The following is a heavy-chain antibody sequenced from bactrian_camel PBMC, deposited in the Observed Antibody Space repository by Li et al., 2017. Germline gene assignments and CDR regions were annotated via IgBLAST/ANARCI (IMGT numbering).Heavy chain of an antibody. Sequence: GGSVQAGGSLRLSCAASGLTFVGGNCMGWFRQAPGKEREGVATIDLGGGARTYRDSVKDRFTISRDNAKTMVHLQMNNLQPDDTAMYYCAATGSLLYFSEYDGELAFASWGQGTQVTVS. V-gene: IGHV3S25*01. D-gene: IGHD4*01. J-gene: IGHJ6*01. CDR2: IDLGGGAR. CDR1: GLTFVGGNC. CDR3: AATGSLLYFSEYDGELAFAS.